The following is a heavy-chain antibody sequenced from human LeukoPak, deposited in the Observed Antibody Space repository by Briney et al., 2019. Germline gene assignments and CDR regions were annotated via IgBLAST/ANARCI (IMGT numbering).Heavy chain of an antibody. CDR1: GGSISSSSYY. V-gene: IGHV4-39*07. CDR3: AGGTPYSSFSYYYYYMDV. D-gene: IGHD6-6*01. CDR2: IYYSEST. Sequence: SETLSLTCTVSGGSISSSSYYWGWIRQPPGKGLEWIGSIYYSESTYYNPSLKSRVTISVDTSKNQFSLKLSSVTAADTAVYYWAGGTPYSSFSYYYYYMDVWGKGTTVTVSS. J-gene: IGHJ6*03.